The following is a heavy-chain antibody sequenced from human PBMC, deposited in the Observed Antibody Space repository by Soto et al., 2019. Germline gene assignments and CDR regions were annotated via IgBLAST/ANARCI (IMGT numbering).Heavy chain of an antibody. V-gene: IGHV3-74*01. CDR2: VNSDESVI. D-gene: IGHD2-21*02. J-gene: IGHJ4*02. CDR1: GFTLSSYW. Sequence: PGGSLRLSCAASGFTLSSYWMHWVRQSPGKGLVWVSRVNSDESVISYADSVKGRFTISRDDAKNTLYLQMSSLRVEDTALYYCVCFECGRTAVVTAMEANGYWGQGTLVTVSS. CDR3: VCFECGRTAVVTAMEANGY.